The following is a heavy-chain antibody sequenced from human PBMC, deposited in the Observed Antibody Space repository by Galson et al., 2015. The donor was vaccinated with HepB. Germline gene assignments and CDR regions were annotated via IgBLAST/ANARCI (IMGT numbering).Heavy chain of an antibody. J-gene: IGHJ4*02. CDR1: GYTFTSYG. D-gene: IGHD2-15*01. V-gene: IGHV1-18*01. CDR3: ARPTKAHCSGGSCSPFDY. CDR2: ISAYNGNT. Sequence: SVKVSCKASGYTFTSYGISWVRQAPGQGLEWMGWISAYNGNTNYAQKLQGRVIMTTDTSTSTAYMELRSLRSDDTAVYYCARPTKAHCSGGSCSPFDYWGQGTLLTVSS.